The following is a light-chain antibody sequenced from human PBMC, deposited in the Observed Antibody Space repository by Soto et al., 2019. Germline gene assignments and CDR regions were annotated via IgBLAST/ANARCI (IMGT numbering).Light chain of an antibody. CDR1: SIDVGNFDL. J-gene: IGLJ3*02. Sequence: QSALTQPPSVSGSPGQSVTISCTGTSIDVGNFDLVSWYQQPPGTAPTLLIYQVSNRPSGVPDRFSGSQSGNTASLTISGLQAEDEADYYCSLKTSSVTWVFGGGTKLTVL. CDR3: SLKTSSVTWV. CDR2: QVS. V-gene: IGLV2-18*01.